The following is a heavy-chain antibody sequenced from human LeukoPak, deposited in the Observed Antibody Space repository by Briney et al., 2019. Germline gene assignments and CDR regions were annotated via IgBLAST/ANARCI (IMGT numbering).Heavy chain of an antibody. V-gene: IGHV4-59*01. CDR1: GGSISSYY. CDR3: ARENGLEVVVAATRRYNWFDP. J-gene: IGHJ5*02. D-gene: IGHD2-15*01. Sequence: SETLSLTCTVSGGSISSYYWSWIRQPPGKGLEWIGYIYYSGSTNYNPPLKSRVTISVDTSKNQFSLKLSSVTAADTAVYYCARENGLEVVVAATRRYNWFDPWGQGTLVTVSS. CDR2: IYYSGST.